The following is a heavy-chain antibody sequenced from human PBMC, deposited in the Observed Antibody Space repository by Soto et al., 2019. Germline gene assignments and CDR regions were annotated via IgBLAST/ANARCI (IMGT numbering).Heavy chain of an antibody. CDR3: AYSSGWMDAFDI. V-gene: IGHV3-23*01. D-gene: IGHD6-19*01. J-gene: IGHJ3*02. CDR1: GFSFSSYD. Sequence: VQLLESGGGLVQPGGSLRLSCAASGFSFSSYDMSWVRQAPGKGLEWVSGISRGGDDTYYAESVKGRFIISRDNSKNTLYLQIHSLRAEDTALFYCAYSSGWMDAFDIWGQGTLVIVSA. CDR2: ISRGGDDT.